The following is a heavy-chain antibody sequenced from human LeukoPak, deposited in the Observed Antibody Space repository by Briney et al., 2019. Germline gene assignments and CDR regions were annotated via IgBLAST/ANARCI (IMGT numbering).Heavy chain of an antibody. V-gene: IGHV4-30-4*01. CDR1: GGSISSGDYY. J-gene: IGHJ4*02. Sequence: SETLSLTCTVSGGSISSGDYYWSWIRQPPGKGLEWIGYIYYSGSTYYNPSLVSRVTMSVDTSKNQFSLRLTSVTAADTAVYYCARVPSSRIYFDYWGQGTLATVSS. CDR3: ARVPSSRIYFDY. D-gene: IGHD2-2*01. CDR2: IYYSGST.